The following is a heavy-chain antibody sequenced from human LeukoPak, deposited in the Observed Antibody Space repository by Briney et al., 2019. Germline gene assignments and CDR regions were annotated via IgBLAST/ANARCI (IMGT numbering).Heavy chain of an antibody. Sequence: KPSETLSLTCTVSGGSISSYYWSWIRQPPGKGLEWIGYIYYSGSTNYNPSLKSRVTISVDTSKNHFSLKLSSVTAADTAVYYCARDPTDCSSASCYGLGAFDIWGQGTMVTVSS. V-gene: IGHV4-59*01. CDR1: GGSISSYY. J-gene: IGHJ3*02. CDR2: IYYSGST. D-gene: IGHD2-2*01. CDR3: ARDPTDCSSASCYGLGAFDI.